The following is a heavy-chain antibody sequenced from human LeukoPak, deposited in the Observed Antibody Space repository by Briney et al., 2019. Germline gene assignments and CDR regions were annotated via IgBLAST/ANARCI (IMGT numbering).Heavy chain of an antibody. V-gene: IGHV3-23*01. D-gene: IGHD6-13*01. CDR1: GFTLSSYA. CDR3: ARDGLNADYSSSWYYYYYMDV. J-gene: IGHJ6*03. CDR2: ISGSGGSP. Sequence: PGGSLRLSCAASGFTLSSYAMSWVRQAPGKGLEWVSVISGSGGSPYYADSVKGRCTISRDNFKNTPYLQMNSLRAEDTALYYCARDGLNADYSSSWYYYYYMDVWGKGTTVTVSS.